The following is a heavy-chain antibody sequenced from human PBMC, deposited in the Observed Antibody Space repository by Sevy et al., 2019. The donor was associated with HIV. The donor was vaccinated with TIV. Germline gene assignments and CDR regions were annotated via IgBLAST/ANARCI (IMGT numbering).Heavy chain of an antibody. D-gene: IGHD6-19*01. CDR2: ISYDGSNK. J-gene: IGHJ4*02. V-gene: IGHV3-30*18. Sequence: GESLKISCAASGFTFSSYGMHWVRQAPGKGLEWVAVISYDGSNKYYADSVEGRFTISRDNSKNTLYLQMNSLRAEDTAVYYCAKVVYSRGWYRDENFDYWGQGTLVTVSS. CDR1: GFTFSSYG. CDR3: AKVVYSRGWYRDENFDY.